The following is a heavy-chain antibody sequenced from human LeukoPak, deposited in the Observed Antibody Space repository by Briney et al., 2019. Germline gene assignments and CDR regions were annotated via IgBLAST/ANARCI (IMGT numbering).Heavy chain of an antibody. Sequence: EASVTVPCKASGGTFSSYAVSWARQAPGQGLEWMGGIIPIFGTTNYAQRFQGRVTITADESTSTAYMELGSLRSEDTAVYYCASPQRSTVPYYYYGMDVWGQGTTVTVSS. CDR3: ASPQRSTVPYYYYGMDV. CDR1: GGTFSSYA. V-gene: IGHV1-69*13. J-gene: IGHJ6*02. CDR2: IIPIFGTT. D-gene: IGHD4-11*01.